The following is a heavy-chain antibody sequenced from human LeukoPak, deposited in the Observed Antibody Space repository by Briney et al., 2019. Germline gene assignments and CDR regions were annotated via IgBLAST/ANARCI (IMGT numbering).Heavy chain of an antibody. V-gene: IGHV4-39*07. Sequence: SETLSLTCTVSGGSISSSSYYWGWIRQPPGKGLEWIGSIYYSGSTYYNPSLKSRVTISVDTSKNQFSLKLSSVTAADTAVYYCARAPGGKRYYYYMDVWGKGTTVTVSS. D-gene: IGHD4-23*01. CDR2: IYYSGST. J-gene: IGHJ6*03. CDR3: ARAPGGKRYYYYMDV. CDR1: GGSISSSSYY.